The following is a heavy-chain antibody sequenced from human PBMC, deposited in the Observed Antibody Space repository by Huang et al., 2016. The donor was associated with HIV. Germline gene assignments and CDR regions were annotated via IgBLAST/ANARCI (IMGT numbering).Heavy chain of an antibody. CDR3: ARERMMSWLDDHDAFDI. Sequence: QVQLQQWGAGLLKPSETLSLTGAVYGGSFSGYYWGWIRQSPGKGLGWMGEINHSGSTNYNPTPKRRLTIAVDTYKNKFSLKLSSVTAADTAVYYCARERMMSWLDDHDAFDIWGQGTMVTVSS. V-gene: IGHV4-34*01. CDR1: GGSFSGYY. CDR2: INHSGST. D-gene: IGHD1-1*01. J-gene: IGHJ3*02.